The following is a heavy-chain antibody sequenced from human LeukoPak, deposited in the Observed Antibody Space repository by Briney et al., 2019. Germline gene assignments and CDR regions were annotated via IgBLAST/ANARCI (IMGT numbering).Heavy chain of an antibody. D-gene: IGHD3-3*01. CDR2: ISGSGGTT. V-gene: IGHV3-23*01. CDR3: AKEISYYDFSAP. CDR1: GVTFSSYA. Sequence: GGSLRLSCAASGVTFSSYALSWVRQAPGKGVDWVSAISGSGGTTYYADSVKGRFTISRDNSKNTLYLQLNSLRAEATAVYYCAKEISYYDFSAPWGQGTLVIVSS. J-gene: IGHJ5*02.